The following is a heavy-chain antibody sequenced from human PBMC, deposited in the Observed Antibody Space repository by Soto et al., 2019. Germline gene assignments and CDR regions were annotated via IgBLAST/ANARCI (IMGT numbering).Heavy chain of an antibody. CDR1: GGSISSYY. J-gene: IGHJ4*02. Sequence: SETLSLTCTVSGGSISSYYWSWIRQPPGKGLEWIGYIYYSGSTNYNPSLKSRVTISVDTSKNQFSLKLSSVTAADTAVYYCARQAAGTHDYWGKGTLVTVSS. V-gene: IGHV4-59*08. CDR3: ARQAAGTHDY. CDR2: IYYSGST. D-gene: IGHD6-13*01.